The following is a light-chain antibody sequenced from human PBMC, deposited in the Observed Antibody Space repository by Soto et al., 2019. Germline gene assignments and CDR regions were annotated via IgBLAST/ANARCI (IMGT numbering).Light chain of an antibody. V-gene: IGKV1-5*03. CDR2: KAS. CDR3: QQYHSYPLT. J-gene: IGKJ5*01. CDR1: QSISAW. Sequence: DIQMTQSPSTLSASVGERVTITCRASQSISAWLAWYQQKPGKAPTLLIYKASNVESGVPSRFSGSGSGTEFTLTISSLQPDDFATYYCQQYHSYPLTFGQGTRLEIK.